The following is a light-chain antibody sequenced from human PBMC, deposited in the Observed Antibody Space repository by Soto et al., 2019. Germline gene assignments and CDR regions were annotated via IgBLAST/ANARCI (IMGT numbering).Light chain of an antibody. CDR3: QQYGSSPWT. Sequence: EIVLTQSPGTLSLSPGERATLSCRASQSVSSSYLAWYQQKPGQAPRLLIYGATNRATGIADRFRGSGSGTDFTLIISRLEPEDFALYYCQQYGSSPWTFGQGTKVEIK. V-gene: IGKV3-20*01. J-gene: IGKJ1*01. CDR1: QSVSSSY. CDR2: GAT.